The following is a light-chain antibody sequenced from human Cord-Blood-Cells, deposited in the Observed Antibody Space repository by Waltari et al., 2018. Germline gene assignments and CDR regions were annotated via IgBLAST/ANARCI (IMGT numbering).Light chain of an antibody. J-gene: IGKJ2*01. Sequence: DIQMTQPPSSLSASVGARVTITCLASQGISSYLKWYQQKPGKAPKLLIYAASSLQSGVPSRFSGSGSGTDFTLTISSLQPEDFATYYCQQSYSTPYTFGQGTKLEIK. CDR2: AAS. CDR1: QGISSY. CDR3: QQSYSTPYT. V-gene: IGKV1-39*01.